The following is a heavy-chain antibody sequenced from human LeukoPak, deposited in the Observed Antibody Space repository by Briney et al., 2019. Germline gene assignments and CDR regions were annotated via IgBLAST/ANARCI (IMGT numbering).Heavy chain of an antibody. CDR3: ARGTWKHSSGWYADY. CDR1: GYTFTSYG. J-gene: IGHJ4*02. CDR2: ISAYNGNT. Sequence: GASVKVSCEASGYTFTSYGISWVRQAPGQGLEWMGWISAYNGNTNYAQKLQGRVTMTTDTSTSTAYMELRSLRSDDTAVYYCARGTWKHSSGWYADYWGQGTLVTVSS. V-gene: IGHV1-18*04. D-gene: IGHD6-19*01.